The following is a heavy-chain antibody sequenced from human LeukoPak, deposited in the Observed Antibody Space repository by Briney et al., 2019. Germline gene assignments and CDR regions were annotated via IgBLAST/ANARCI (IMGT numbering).Heavy chain of an antibody. Sequence: GGSLRLSCAASAFTVSRNYMSWVRHAPGKGLEWVSVIYSGGSTYYADSVKGRFTISRDNSKNTLYLQMNSLRAEDTAVYYCARTLDYGDYFDDWGEGSLVTASS. CDR2: IYSGGST. CDR1: AFTVSRNY. CDR3: ARTLDYGDYFDD. J-gene: IGHJ4*02. V-gene: IGHV3-53*01. D-gene: IGHD4-17*01.